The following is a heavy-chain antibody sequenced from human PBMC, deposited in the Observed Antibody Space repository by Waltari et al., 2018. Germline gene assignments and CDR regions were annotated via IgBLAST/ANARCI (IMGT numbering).Heavy chain of an antibody. Sequence: QVQLQQWGAGLLKPSETLSLTCAVYGGSFSGYYWSWIRQPPGKGLEWIGSIYHSGSTSYNPSLKRRVTISVDTSKNQFSLKLSSVTAADTAVYYCARVDTYYYGSGSYYNSLGWFDPWGQGTLVTVSS. D-gene: IGHD3-10*01. CDR2: IYHSGST. V-gene: IGHV4-34*01. J-gene: IGHJ5*02. CDR1: GGSFSGYY. CDR3: ARVDTYYYGSGSYYNSLGWFDP.